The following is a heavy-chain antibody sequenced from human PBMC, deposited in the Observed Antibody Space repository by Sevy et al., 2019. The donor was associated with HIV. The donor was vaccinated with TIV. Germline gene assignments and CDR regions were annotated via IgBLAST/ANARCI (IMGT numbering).Heavy chain of an antibody. D-gene: IGHD3-3*01. Sequence: GGSLRLSCVASGFTLSSHGMHWVRQAPGKGLEWVALIWYDGSHKFYADSVKGRFTISRDNTKNTLYLQMNSLRAEDTAVYYCARTYDFWSTHYTGSYYYYGMDVWGQGTTVTVSS. CDR2: IWYDGSHK. J-gene: IGHJ6*02. V-gene: IGHV3-33*01. CDR1: GFTLSSHG. CDR3: ARTYDFWSTHYTGSYYYYGMDV.